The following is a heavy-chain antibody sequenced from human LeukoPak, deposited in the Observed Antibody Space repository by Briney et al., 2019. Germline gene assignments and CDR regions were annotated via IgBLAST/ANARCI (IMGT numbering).Heavy chain of an antibody. J-gene: IGHJ4*02. Sequence: SETLSLTCTVSGGSIGTSYYWSWIRQPPGKGLEWIGEINHSGSTNYNPSLKSRVTISVDMSKNQFSLKLSSVTAADTAVYYCARAYYYDGSGYLYFDYWGQGTLVTVSS. CDR2: INHSGST. D-gene: IGHD3-22*01. CDR3: ARAYYYDGSGYLYFDY. V-gene: IGHV4-34*01. CDR1: GGSIGTSYY.